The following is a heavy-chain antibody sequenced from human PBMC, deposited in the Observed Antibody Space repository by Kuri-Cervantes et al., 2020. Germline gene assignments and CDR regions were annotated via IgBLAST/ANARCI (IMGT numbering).Heavy chain of an antibody. J-gene: IGHJ6*02. CDR2: MNPNSGNT. CDR1: GYTFTSYD. D-gene: IGHD6-13*01. V-gene: IGHV1-8*01. Sequence: ASVKVSCKASGYTFTSYDINWVRQATGQGLEWMGWMNPNSGNTGYAQKFQGWVTMTRDTSISTAYMELSRLRSDDTAVYYCARTAAAGPTHYGMDVWGQGTTVTVSS. CDR3: ARTAAAGPTHYGMDV.